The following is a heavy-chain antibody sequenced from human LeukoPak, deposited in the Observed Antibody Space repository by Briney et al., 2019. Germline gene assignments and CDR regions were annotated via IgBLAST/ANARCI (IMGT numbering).Heavy chain of an antibody. CDR1: GFSLSTSGMC. Sequence: GPALVKPTQTLTLTCTFSGFSLSTSGMCVSWIRQPPGKALEWLALIYWDDGKRYSPSLKSRLTITKDTSKNQVVLTMTNMDPVDTATYYCAHTSGPYGSGSYDAFDIWGQGTMVTVSS. CDR3: AHTSGPYGSGSYDAFDI. D-gene: IGHD3-10*01. CDR2: IYWDDGK. V-gene: IGHV2-5*08. J-gene: IGHJ3*02.